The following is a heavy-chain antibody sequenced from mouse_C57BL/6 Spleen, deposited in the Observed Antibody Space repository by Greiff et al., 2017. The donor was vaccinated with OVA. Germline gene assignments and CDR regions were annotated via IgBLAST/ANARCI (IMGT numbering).Heavy chain of an antibody. V-gene: IGHV1-61*01. D-gene: IGHD3-2*02. CDR3: ARDSSGYGY. Sequence: QVQLQQPGAELVRPGSSVKLSCKASGYTFTSYWMDWVKQRPGQGLEWIGNIYPSDSETHYNQKFKDKATLTVDKSSSTAYMQLSSLTSEESAVYYCARDSSGYGYWGQGTTLTVSS. J-gene: IGHJ2*01. CDR1: GYTFTSYW. CDR2: IYPSDSET.